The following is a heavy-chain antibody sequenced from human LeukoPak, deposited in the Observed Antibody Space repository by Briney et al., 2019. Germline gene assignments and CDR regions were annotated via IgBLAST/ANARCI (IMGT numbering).Heavy chain of an antibody. D-gene: IGHD3-16*02. CDR1: GYTLTNFG. CDR2: ISGHNGNT. Sequence: EASVKVSCKTSGYTLTNFGISWVRQAPGQGPEWMGWISGHNGNTKYAKNFQDRLKMTTDTSTTTAYMELRSLTPDDTGVYYCARAGVNIGGIIVNSLDSWGQGTLVTVSS. CDR3: ARAGVNIGGIIVNSLDS. V-gene: IGHV1-18*01. J-gene: IGHJ4*02.